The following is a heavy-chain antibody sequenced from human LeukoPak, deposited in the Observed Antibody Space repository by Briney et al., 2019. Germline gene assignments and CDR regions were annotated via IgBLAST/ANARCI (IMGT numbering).Heavy chain of an antibody. V-gene: IGHV4-39*01. CDR2: IYYSGST. J-gene: IGHJ3*02. CDR1: GGSLSSSSYY. Sequence: SETLSLTCTVSGGSLSSSSYYWGWIRQPPGKGLEWIGSIYYSGSTYYNPSLKSRVTISVDTSKNQFSLKLSSVTAADTAVYYCARGGYYDSSGYYYDAFDIWGQGTMVTVSS. D-gene: IGHD3-22*01. CDR3: ARGGYYDSSGYYYDAFDI.